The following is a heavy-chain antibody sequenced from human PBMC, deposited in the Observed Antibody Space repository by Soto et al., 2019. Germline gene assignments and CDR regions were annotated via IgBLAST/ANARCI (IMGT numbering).Heavy chain of an antibody. D-gene: IGHD3-16*01. CDR1: GFTFRSYV. Sequence: QVQLVESGGGVVQPGTSLRLSCVGSGFTFRSYVIHWVRQAPGKGLEWVALTSYDGSNNLYGDSVKGRFTISRHNSRNTVELQIDSLRFEDTALYYCARWGTTGGLDVWGQGTLVSVSS. CDR2: TSYDGSNN. V-gene: IGHV3-33*05. J-gene: IGHJ4*02. CDR3: ARWGTTGGLDV.